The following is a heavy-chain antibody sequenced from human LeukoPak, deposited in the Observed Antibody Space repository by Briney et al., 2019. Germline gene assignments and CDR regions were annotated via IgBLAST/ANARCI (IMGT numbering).Heavy chain of an antibody. D-gene: IGHD6-6*01. J-gene: IGHJ6*03. V-gene: IGHV3-20*04. CDR1: GFTFDDYD. CDR2: INWNGAST. Sequence: GGSLRLSCAASGFTFDDYDMSWVRQVPGKGLEWVSAINWNGASTDYADSVKGRFTISRDNAKNSLYLQMNSLSAEDTALYFCARDVEYSNIYFYYYIDVWGKGTTVTVSS. CDR3: ARDVEYSNIYFYYYIDV.